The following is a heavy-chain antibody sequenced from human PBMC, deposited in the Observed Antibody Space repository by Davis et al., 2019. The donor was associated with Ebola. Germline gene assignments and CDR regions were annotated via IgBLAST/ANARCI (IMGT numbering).Heavy chain of an antibody. Sequence: MPSETLSLTCAVYGGSFSGYYWSWIRQPPGKGLEWIGEINHSGSTNYNPSLKSRFTISVDTSKNQFSLKLSSVTAADTAVYYCARGDYYGSGSTDYWGQGTLVTVSS. CDR1: GGSFSGYY. J-gene: IGHJ4*02. CDR2: INHSGST. D-gene: IGHD3-10*01. V-gene: IGHV4-34*01. CDR3: ARGDYYGSGSTDY.